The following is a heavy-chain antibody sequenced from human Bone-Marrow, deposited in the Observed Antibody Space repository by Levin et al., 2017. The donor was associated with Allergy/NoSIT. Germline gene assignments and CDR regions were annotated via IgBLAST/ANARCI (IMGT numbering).Heavy chain of an antibody. Sequence: GESLKISCAASGFTFSSYAMSWVRQAPGKGLEWVSAISGSGGSTYYADSVKGRFTISRDNSKNTLYLQMNSLRAEDTAVYYCAKELGAAAGTIGMDVWGQGTTVTVSS. J-gene: IGHJ6*02. CDR1: GFTFSSYA. V-gene: IGHV3-23*01. CDR2: ISGSGGST. CDR3: AKELGAAAGTIGMDV. D-gene: IGHD6-13*01.